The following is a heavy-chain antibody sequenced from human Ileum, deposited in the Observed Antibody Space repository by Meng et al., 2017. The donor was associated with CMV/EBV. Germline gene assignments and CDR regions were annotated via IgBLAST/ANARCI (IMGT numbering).Heavy chain of an antibody. J-gene: IGHJ4*02. D-gene: IGHD3-3*01. CDR1: GFTFSNYA. CDR3: GRERRGYYTEW. CDR2: ILYDGRDQ. V-gene: IGHV3-30*04. Sequence: GGSLRLSCATSGFTFSNYAMHWVRQAPGKGLEWVAMILYDGRDQFYADSVKGRFTISRDSFKNTLFLQMNSLRGDDTAIYHCGRERRGYYTEWWGQGTSVTVSS.